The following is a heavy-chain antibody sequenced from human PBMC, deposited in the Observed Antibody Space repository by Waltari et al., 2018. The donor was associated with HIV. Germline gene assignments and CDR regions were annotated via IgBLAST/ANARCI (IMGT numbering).Heavy chain of an antibody. CDR2: LNDCGFGT. CDR1: GFTFCTFA. J-gene: IGHJ4*02. CDR3: ARLDVWLKYYFDY. Sequence: EVHLLESGGGLVQPGGSLRLSCAASGFTFCTFAMGWVRQAPGKGLELVSGLNDCGFGTYYADSVKGRFTISRENSKNTLFLKMNSLRAEDTAVYYCARLDVWLKYYFDYWGQGTLVTVSS. V-gene: IGHV3-23*01. D-gene: IGHD1-1*01.